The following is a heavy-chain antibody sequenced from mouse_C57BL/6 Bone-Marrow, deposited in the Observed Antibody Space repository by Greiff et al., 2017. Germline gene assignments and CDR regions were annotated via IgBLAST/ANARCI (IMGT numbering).Heavy chain of an antibody. CDR1: GYAFTNYL. CDR2: INPGSGGT. V-gene: IGHV1-54*01. J-gene: IGHJ2*01. D-gene: IGHD1-1*01. CDR3: ARSSGYYGSSFFDY. Sequence: VMLVESGAELVRPGTSVKVSCKASGYAFTNYLIEWVKQRPGQGLEWIGVINPGSGGTNYNEKFKGKATLTADKSSSTAYMQLSSLTSEDSAVYFCARSSGYYGSSFFDYWGQGTTLTVSS.